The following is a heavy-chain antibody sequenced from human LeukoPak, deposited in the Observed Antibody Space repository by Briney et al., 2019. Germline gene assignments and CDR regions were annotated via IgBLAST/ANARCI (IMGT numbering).Heavy chain of an antibody. D-gene: IGHD1-1*01. CDR2: IYYSGST. J-gene: IGHJ5*02. CDR1: GGSISSYY. Sequence: SETLSLTCTVSGGSISSYYWSWIRQPPGKGLEWIGYIYYSGSTNYNPSLKSRVTISVDASKNQFSLKLSSVTAADTAVYYCAREGTSGTHLNWFDPWGQGTLVTVSS. V-gene: IGHV4-59*01. CDR3: AREGTSGTHLNWFDP.